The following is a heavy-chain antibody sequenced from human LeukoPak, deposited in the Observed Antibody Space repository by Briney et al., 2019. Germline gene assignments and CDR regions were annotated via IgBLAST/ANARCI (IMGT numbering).Heavy chain of an antibody. V-gene: IGHV3-7*01. CDR3: ATRGDLSSFGALRH. CDR1: GFSFSNYW. CDR2: IKQDGSET. D-gene: IGHD3-16*02. Sequence: PGGSLRLSCVVSGFSFSNYWMDWGRQAPGKGLEWVAFIKQDGSETAYADSVKGRFTISRDNAKNSLYLQLNSLRVEDTAVYYCATRGDLSSFGALRHWSQGTLVTVSS. J-gene: IGHJ4*02.